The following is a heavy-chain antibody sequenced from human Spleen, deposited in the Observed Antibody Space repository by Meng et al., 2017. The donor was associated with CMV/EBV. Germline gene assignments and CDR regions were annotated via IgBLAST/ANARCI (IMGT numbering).Heavy chain of an antibody. CDR3: ARSGYDSSGYYGGWFDP. J-gene: IGHJ5*02. CDR2: ISETSNHI. V-gene: IGHV3-21*06. CDR1: GFTFSTYS. Sequence: GESLKISCAASGFTFSTYSMNWVRQAPGKGLEWVASISETSNHIYYADSVRGRFTISRDNAKNSLSLQMNSLRAEDTAVYYCARSGYDSSGYYGGWFDPWGQGTLVTVSS. D-gene: IGHD3-22*01.